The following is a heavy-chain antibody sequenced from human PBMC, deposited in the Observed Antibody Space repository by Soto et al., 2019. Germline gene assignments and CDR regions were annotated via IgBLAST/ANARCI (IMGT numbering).Heavy chain of an antibody. CDR2: ISWDGGST. CDR1: GFTFDDYT. Sequence: PGGSLRLSCAASGFTFDDYTMHWVRQAPGKGLEWVSLISWDGGSTYYADSVKGRFTISRDNSKNSLYLQMNSLRTEDTALYYCAKDRYCSGGSCWSPYYYYGMDVWGQGTTVTVSS. J-gene: IGHJ6*02. V-gene: IGHV3-43*01. CDR3: AKDRYCSGGSCWSPYYYYGMDV. D-gene: IGHD2-15*01.